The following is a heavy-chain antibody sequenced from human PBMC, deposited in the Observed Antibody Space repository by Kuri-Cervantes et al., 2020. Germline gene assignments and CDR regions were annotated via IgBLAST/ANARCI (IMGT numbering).Heavy chain of an antibody. D-gene: IGHD1-26*01. CDR1: GFTFSSYG. CDR2: IWYDGSNQ. CDR3: AKDPWELQDHYMDV. Sequence: GGSLRLSCAASGFTFSSYGMHWVRQAPGKGLEWVAVIWYDGSNQYYADSVKGRFTISRDNSKNTLYLQMNSLRAEDTAVYYCAKDPWELQDHYMDVWGKGTTVTVSS. V-gene: IGHV3-30*02. J-gene: IGHJ6*03.